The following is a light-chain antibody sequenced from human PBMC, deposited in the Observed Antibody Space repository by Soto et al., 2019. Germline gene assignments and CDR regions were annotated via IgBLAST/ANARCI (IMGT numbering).Light chain of an antibody. J-gene: IGLJ1*01. V-gene: IGLV2-14*03. CDR3: TSFAPGRIYV. Sequence: SSPTQPDSVSGSPGQSSTISCSGTSSDIGAYDYVSWYQQHPGRARKLIIYEVSRRFSGLSYRFSGSKSGNTASLTISGLQAEDEGDYYCTSFAPGRIYVFGSGTKVTVL. CDR2: EVS. CDR1: SSDIGAYDY.